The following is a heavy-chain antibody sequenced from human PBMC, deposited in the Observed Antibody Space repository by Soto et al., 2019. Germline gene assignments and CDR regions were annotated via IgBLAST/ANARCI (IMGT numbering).Heavy chain of an antibody. V-gene: IGHV1-46*03. D-gene: IGHD4-4*01. CDR3: ARAAGTTVSNCVNDVFDV. CDR1: GYTFTNYY. CDR2: INPNGGST. Sequence: QVQLVQSGAEVKKPGASVRVSCKASGYTFTNYYIDWVRQAPGQGLEWKGIINPNGGSTTYVQKFHGRVTMTRDTSTSTVYMELSSLRSEDTAVYYCARAAGTTVSNCVNDVFDVWGQGTMVTFSS. J-gene: IGHJ3*01.